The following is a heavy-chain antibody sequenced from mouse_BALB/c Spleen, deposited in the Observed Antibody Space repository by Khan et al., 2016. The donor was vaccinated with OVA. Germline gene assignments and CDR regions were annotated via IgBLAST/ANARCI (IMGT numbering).Heavy chain of an antibody. CDR3: ASSWAMDC. CDR2: ISNLAHSI. V-gene: IGHV5-15*02. CDR1: GFTFSDYG. J-gene: IGHJ4*01. Sequence: EVELVESGGGLVQPGGSRKLSCAASGFTFSDYGMAWVRQAPGKGPEWVAFISNLAHSIYYADTVTGRFTISRENAKNTLYLEMSSLRAEYTAMYHCASSWAMDCWGQGTSVTVSS.